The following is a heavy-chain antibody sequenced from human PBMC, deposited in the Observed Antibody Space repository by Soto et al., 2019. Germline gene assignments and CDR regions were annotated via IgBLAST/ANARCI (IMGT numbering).Heavy chain of an antibody. V-gene: IGHV1-58*01. Sequence: SVKVSCKASGFTFTSSAVQWVRQARGQRLEWIGWIVVGSGNTNYAQKFQERVTITRDMSTSTAYMELSSLRSEDTAVYYCAADPRGYYHSSGYLNYLDYWGQGTLVTVSS. J-gene: IGHJ4*02. CDR3: AADPRGYYHSSGYLNYLDY. D-gene: IGHD3-22*01. CDR2: IVVGSGNT. CDR1: GFTFTSSA.